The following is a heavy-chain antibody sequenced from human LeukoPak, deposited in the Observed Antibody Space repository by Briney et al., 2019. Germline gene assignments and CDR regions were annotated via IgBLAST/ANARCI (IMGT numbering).Heavy chain of an antibody. CDR2: IYYSGSP. V-gene: IGHV4-61*01. Sequence: SETLSLTCSVSGYSISSGYYWSWIRQPPGKGLEWIGYIYYSGSPNYNPSLKSRVTISVDTSKNQFSLKLSSVTAADTAVYYCARGYYYDSSPFDYWGQGTLVTVSS. D-gene: IGHD3-22*01. J-gene: IGHJ4*02. CDR1: GYSISSGYY. CDR3: ARGYYYDSSPFDY.